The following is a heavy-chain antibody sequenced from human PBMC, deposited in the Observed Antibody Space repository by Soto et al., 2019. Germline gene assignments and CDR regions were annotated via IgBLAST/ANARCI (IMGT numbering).Heavy chain of an antibody. CDR3: ATVHNTSRSFDY. Sequence: PWWSLRLSCAASGFTCSIYAMTWFRQAPGKGLEWVSTTGGSGRTTYYADSVKGRFTVSRDNSKNTLDLQMSSLRAEDTAVYYCATVHNTSRSFDYWGQGTLVTVSS. D-gene: IGHD1-20*01. CDR2: TGGSGRTT. J-gene: IGHJ4*02. CDR1: GFTCSIYA. V-gene: IGHV3-23*01.